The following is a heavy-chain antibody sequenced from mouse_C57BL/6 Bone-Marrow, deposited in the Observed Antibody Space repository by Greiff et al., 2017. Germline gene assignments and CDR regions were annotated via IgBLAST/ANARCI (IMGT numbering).Heavy chain of an antibody. CDR3: ARKWGLGPYAMDY. Sequence: VQLKESGAELVKPGASVKLSCTASGFNIKDYYMHWVKQRTEQGLEWIGRIDPEDGETKYAPKFQGKATITADTSSNTAYLQLSSLTSEDTAVYYCARKWGLGPYAMDYWGQGTSVTVSS. CDR2: IDPEDGET. D-gene: IGHD4-1*01. V-gene: IGHV14-2*01. CDR1: GFNIKDYY. J-gene: IGHJ4*01.